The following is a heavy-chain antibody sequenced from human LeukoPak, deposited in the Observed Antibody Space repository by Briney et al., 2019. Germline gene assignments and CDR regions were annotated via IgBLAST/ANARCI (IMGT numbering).Heavy chain of an antibody. V-gene: IGHV4-34*01. CDR1: GGSFSGYY. Sequence: SETLSLTCAVYGGSFSGYYWSWIRQPPGKGLEWIGEINHSGSTNHNPSLKSRVTILVDTSKNQFSLKLSSVTAADTAMYYCARGLRLLPPRFDIWGQGTLVTVSS. CDR3: ARGLRLLPPRFDI. D-gene: IGHD3-9*01. J-gene: IGHJ4*02. CDR2: INHSGST.